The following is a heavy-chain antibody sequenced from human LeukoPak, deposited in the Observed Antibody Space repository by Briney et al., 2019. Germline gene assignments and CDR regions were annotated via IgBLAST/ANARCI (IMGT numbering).Heavy chain of an antibody. J-gene: IGHJ4*02. CDR1: GFTFSDYY. Sequence: GGSLRLSCAASGFTFSDYYMSWIRQAPGKGLEWVSYISSSGSTIYYADSVKGRFTISRDNAKNSLYLQTNSLRAEDTAVYYCARDATVGATDYWGQGTLVTVSS. CDR3: ARDATVGATDY. D-gene: IGHD1-26*01. V-gene: IGHV3-11*04. CDR2: ISSSGSTI.